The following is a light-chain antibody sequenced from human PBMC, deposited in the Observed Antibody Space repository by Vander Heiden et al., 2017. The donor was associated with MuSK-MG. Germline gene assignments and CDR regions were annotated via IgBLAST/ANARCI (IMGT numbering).Light chain of an antibody. V-gene: IGLV2-23*02. CDR2: EVT. CDR3: SSYAGRGTGV. Sequence: QSALTQPASVSGSPGQSITISCTGTSSDVGNYNLVSWYQQHPGKAPKLMIYEVTKRPSGVSDRFSGSKSGNTASLTISGLQAEDEADYYCSSYAGRGTGVFGGGTKMTVL. J-gene: IGLJ3*02. CDR1: SSDVGNYNL.